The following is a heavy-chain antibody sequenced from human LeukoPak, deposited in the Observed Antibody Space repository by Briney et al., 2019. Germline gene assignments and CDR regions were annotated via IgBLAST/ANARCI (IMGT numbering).Heavy chain of an antibody. CDR2: IYYPGST. J-gene: IGHJ6*03. V-gene: IGHV4-39*07. CDR3: ARAVGDYYYYMDV. Sequence: SETLSLTCTVSGGSISSSSYYWGWIRQPPGKGLEWIGSIYYPGSTYYNPSLKSRVTISVDTSKNQFSLKLSSVTAADTAVYYCARAVGDYYYYMDVWGKGTTVTVSS. D-gene: IGHD3-16*01. CDR1: GGSISSSSYY.